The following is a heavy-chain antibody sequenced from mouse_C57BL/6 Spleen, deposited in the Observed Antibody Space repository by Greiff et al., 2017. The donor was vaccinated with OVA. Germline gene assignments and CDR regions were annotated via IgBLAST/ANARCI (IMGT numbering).Heavy chain of an antibody. D-gene: IGHD1-1*01. V-gene: IGHV1-80*01. Sequence: LQESGAELVKPGASVKISCKASGYAFSSYWMNWVKQRPGKGLEWIGQIYPGDGDTNYNGKFKGKATLTADKSSSTAYMQLSSLTSEDSAVYFCARNYYGSFFAYWGQGTLVTVSA. J-gene: IGHJ3*01. CDR3: ARNYYGSFFAY. CDR1: GYAFSSYW. CDR2: IYPGDGDT.